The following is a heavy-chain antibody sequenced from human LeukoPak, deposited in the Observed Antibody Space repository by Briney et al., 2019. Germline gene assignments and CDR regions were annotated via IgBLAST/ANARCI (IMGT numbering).Heavy chain of an antibody. V-gene: IGHV3-11*01. J-gene: IGHJ4*02. CDR1: GFTFSDYY. CDR2: ISSSGSTI. CDR3: AKSSYAIPDY. Sequence: GGSLRLSCAASGFTFSDYYMSWIRQAPGKGLEWVSYISSSGSTIYYVDSVKGRFTISRDNSKNTLYLQMNSLRAEDTAVYYCAKSSYAIPDYWGQGTLVTVSS.